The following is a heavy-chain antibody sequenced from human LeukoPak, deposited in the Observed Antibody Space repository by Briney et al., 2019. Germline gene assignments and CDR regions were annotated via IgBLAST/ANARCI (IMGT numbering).Heavy chain of an antibody. J-gene: IGHJ4*02. CDR1: GFTVSSNY. D-gene: IGHD3-10*01. CDR3: ARDSGSGKYYFDY. Sequence: PGGSLRLSXAASGFTVSSNYMSWVRQAPGKGLEWVSVIYSGGSTYYADSVKGRFTISRDNSKNTLYLQMNSLRAEDTAVYYCARDSGSGKYYFDYWGQGTLVTVSS. CDR2: IYSGGST. V-gene: IGHV3-66*02.